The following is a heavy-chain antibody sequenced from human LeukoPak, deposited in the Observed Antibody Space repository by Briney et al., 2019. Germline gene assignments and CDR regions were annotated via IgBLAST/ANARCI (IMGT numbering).Heavy chain of an antibody. D-gene: IGHD5-18*01. CDR1: GYTFPKYY. J-gene: IGHJ4*02. CDR3: ASGFGVDTAIVTNYFDY. Sequence: GASVKASCQASGYTFPKYYMHWVRQAPEQGLEWMVVINPRGGRTSSAQKFQGRVTMTRDTSTSTAYMEMSSLRTEDTAVYYCASGFGVDTAIVTNYFDYWGQGTLVTVYS. CDR2: INPRGGRT. V-gene: IGHV1-46*01.